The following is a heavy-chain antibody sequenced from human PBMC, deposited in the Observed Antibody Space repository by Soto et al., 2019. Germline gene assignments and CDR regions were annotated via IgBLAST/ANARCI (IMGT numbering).Heavy chain of an antibody. CDR2: INPHTGDT. Sequence: QVQLVQSGAEVKKPGASVTVSCKTSGYPLTDFYIHWVRQAPGQGLEWMAWINPHTGDTNTALKFQGRVTMTRDTSINPAFMELTRLSSDDTAVYYCAREGGAAPGARREWYLDLWGRGTMVSVS. D-gene: IGHD6-25*01. CDR3: AREGGAAPGARREWYLDL. CDR1: GYPLTDFY. J-gene: IGHJ2*01. V-gene: IGHV1-2*02.